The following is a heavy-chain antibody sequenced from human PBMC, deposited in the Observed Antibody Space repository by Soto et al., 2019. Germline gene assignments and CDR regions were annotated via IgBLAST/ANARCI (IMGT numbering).Heavy chain of an antibody. CDR1: GLTFSKAW. Sequence: EVQLVESGGGLVKPGGSLRLSCAASGLTFSKAWMNWVRQAPGKGLEWVGRIKSKTDGGTIDYAAPVKGRFTISRDDSKNTLYLQMSSLKTEDTAVYYCSTASFSIGYFAFDIWGQGTMVTASS. CDR2: IKSKTDGGTI. CDR3: STASFSIGYFAFDI. D-gene: IGHD3-22*01. V-gene: IGHV3-15*07. J-gene: IGHJ3*02.